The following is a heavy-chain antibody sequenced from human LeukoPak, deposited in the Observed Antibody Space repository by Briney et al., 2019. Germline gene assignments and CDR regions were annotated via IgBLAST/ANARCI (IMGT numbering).Heavy chain of an antibody. CDR1: GGSISSGGYS. D-gene: IGHD4-17*01. V-gene: IGHV4-30-2*01. CDR3: ARDRYGDHTYFDY. J-gene: IGHJ4*02. Sequence: PSETLSLTCAVSGGSISSGGYSWSWIRQPPGKGLEWIGYIYHSGSTYYNPSLKSRVTISVDRSKNQFFLKLNSVTAADTAVYYCARDRYGDHTYFDYWGQGTLVTVSS. CDR2: IYHSGST.